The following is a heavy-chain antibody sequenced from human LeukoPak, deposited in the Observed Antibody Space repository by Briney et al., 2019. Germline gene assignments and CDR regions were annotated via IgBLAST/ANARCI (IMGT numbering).Heavy chain of an antibody. V-gene: IGHV1-2*02. J-gene: IGHJ3*02. CDR3: AGSDYDFWSGYLGI. Sequence: GASVKVSCKASGYTFTGYYMHWVRQAPGQGLDWMGWINPNSGGTNYAQKFQGRVTMTRDTSISTAYMELSRLRSDDTAVYYCAGSDYDFWSGYLGIWGQGTMVTVSS. CDR1: GYTFTGYY. D-gene: IGHD3-3*01. CDR2: INPNSGGT.